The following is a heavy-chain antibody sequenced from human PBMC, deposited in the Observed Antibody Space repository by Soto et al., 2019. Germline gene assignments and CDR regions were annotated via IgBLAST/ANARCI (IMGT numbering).Heavy chain of an antibody. CDR1: GFSLSTSGVG. CDR2: IYRDDDK. CDR3: APAMGHAFDI. V-gene: IGHV2-5*02. J-gene: IGHJ3*02. Sequence: QITLKESGPPLVKPTQTLTLTCTFSGFSLSTSGVGVGWIRQPPGKALEWLALIYRDDDKRYSPTLKSRLTITKDTNKNQVVLTMTNMDPVDTATSYCAPAMGHAFDIWGQGTMVTVSS.